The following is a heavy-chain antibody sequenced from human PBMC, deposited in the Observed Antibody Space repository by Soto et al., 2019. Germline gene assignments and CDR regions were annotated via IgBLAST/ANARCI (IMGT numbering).Heavy chain of an antibody. J-gene: IGHJ4*02. CDR1: IDSINSSHW. D-gene: IGHD3-3*02. CDR3: AARHFWSRPWTDRRLDY. Sequence: SEALSLTGVVSIDSINSSHWWNCVRQPPEKGLEWIGQISHSGNTSYNPSLTSRVTISVDKSKSHFSLNLTSVTAADTAVYYCAARHFWSRPWTDRRLDYWGQGTLVTVSS. V-gene: IGHV4-4*02. CDR2: ISHSGNT.